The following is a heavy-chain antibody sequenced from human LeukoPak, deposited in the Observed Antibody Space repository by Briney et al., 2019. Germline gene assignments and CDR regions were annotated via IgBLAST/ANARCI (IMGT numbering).Heavy chain of an antibody. Sequence: SETLSLTCTVSGGSISSGSYYWSWIRQPAGKGLEWIGRIYTSGSTNYNPSLKSRVTISVDTSKNQFSLKLSSVTAADTAVYYCARPLGGMMGAPLDAFDIWGQGTMVTVSS. CDR1: GGSISSGSYY. CDR2: IYTSGST. D-gene: IGHD1-26*01. V-gene: IGHV4-61*02. CDR3: ARPLGGMMGAPLDAFDI. J-gene: IGHJ3*02.